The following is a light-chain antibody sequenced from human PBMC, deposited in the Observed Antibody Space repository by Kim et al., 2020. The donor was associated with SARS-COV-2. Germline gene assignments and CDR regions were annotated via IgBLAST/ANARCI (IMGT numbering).Light chain of an antibody. CDR3: QAWDSTAVV. J-gene: IGLJ2*01. CDR1: KWGRKY. Sequence: SYELTQPPSVSVSTGQTASITCSGDKWGRKYSFWYQQKPGQSPELVVYQDNRRPSGIPERFSVSNSGNTATLTITGSQAVDEADYYCQAWDSTAVVFGGGTQLTVL. CDR2: QDN. V-gene: IGLV3-1*01.